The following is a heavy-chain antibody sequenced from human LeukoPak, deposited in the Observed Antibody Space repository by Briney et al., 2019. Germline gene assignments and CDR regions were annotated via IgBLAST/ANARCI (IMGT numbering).Heavy chain of an antibody. CDR1: GFTFSSYW. J-gene: IGHJ4*02. CDR3: ARDRGGTAMALYYFDY. V-gene: IGHV3-74*01. D-gene: IGHD5-18*01. Sequence: GGSLRLSCTASGFTFSSYWMHWVRQAPGKGLVWVSRINSDETTTSYADSVKGRFSISRDNAKNTLYLQMNSLRDEDTAVYYCARDRGGTAMALYYFDYWGQGTLVTVSS. CDR2: INSDETTT.